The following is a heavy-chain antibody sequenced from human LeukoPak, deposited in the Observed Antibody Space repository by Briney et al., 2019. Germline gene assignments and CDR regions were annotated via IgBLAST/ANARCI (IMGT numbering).Heavy chain of an antibody. CDR1: GYLFDTFW. Sequence: GESLKISCKGSGYLFDTFWIAWVRQMPGKGLEWMGIIRPEDSRIKYSPSFEGQVTLSVDKPISTVYMEWSSLKASDTAIYYCARQGMYCSGVSCYLLYWGPGTLVTVSS. D-gene: IGHD2-15*01. J-gene: IGHJ4*02. CDR3: ARQGMYCSGVSCYLLY. V-gene: IGHV5-51*01. CDR2: IRPEDSRI.